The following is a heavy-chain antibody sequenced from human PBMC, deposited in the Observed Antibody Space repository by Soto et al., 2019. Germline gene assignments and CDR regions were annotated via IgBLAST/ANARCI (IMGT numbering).Heavy chain of an antibody. D-gene: IGHD2-21*01. Sequence: GGSLRLSCAASGFTFDDYAMHWVRQAPGKGLEWVSTITWNSGNRFYADSVKGRFTISRDNAKSSLSLQMNSLRAADTALYYCTKGGDYSFYYYMDVWGKGTTVTVSS. CDR2: ITWNSGNR. J-gene: IGHJ6*03. CDR1: GFTFDDYA. V-gene: IGHV3-9*01. CDR3: TKGGDYSFYYYMDV.